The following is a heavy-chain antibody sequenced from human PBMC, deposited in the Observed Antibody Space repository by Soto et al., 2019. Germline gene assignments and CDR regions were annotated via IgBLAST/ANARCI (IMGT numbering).Heavy chain of an antibody. CDR1: GGSFSSFS. Sequence: SVKVSCKVSGGSFSSFSINWVRQAPGQRFEWMGGIIPILGTANFTQKFQDRVTFTADESTATAYMELSRLSSDDTAFYYCATSSDWSPLLDYWGQGTLVTVSS. CDR2: IIPILGTA. J-gene: IGHJ4*02. D-gene: IGHD6-19*01. CDR3: ATSSDWSPLLDY. V-gene: IGHV1-69*13.